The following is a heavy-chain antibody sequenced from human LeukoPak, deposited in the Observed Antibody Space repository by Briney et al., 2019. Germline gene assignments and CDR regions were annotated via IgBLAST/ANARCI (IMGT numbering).Heavy chain of an antibody. V-gene: IGHV4-59*08. D-gene: IGHD5-12*01. Sequence: PSETLSLTCTVSGGSISRYYWSWIRQPPGKGLEWIGYIYYSGTTNYNPSLKSRVTISVDTSKNQFSLKLSSVTAADTAVYYCARHGFSGYDTPSLDYWGQGMLVTVSS. CDR1: GGSISRYY. CDR2: IYYSGTT. J-gene: IGHJ4*02. CDR3: ARHGFSGYDTPSLDY.